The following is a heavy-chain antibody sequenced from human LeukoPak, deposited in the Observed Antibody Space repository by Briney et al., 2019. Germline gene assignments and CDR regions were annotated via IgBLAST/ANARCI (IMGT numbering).Heavy chain of an antibody. CDR2: IYSDGGT. V-gene: IGHV3-66*02. CDR1: GFPFSGNY. Sequence: PGGSLRLSCAVSGFPFSGNYMNWVRQAPGKGLEWVSVIYSDGGTYYSDSVKGRFTISRDSSKNALYLQMNSLRTEDTAVYYCVRIPNSANFPNWFDPGGQGPLVTVSS. CDR3: VRIPNSANFPNWFDP. D-gene: IGHD4/OR15-4a*01. J-gene: IGHJ5*02.